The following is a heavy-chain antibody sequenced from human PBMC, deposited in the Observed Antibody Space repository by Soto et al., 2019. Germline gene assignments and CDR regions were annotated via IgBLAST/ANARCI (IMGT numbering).Heavy chain of an antibody. D-gene: IGHD2-2*01. V-gene: IGHV4-59*01. Sequence: LALTCTVSGGSISSYYWSWIRQPPGKGLEWIGYIYYSGSTNYNPSLKSRATISLDTSKNQFSLKLSSVTAADTAVYYCARQGPASILNTWFDPWGQGTLVTVSS. CDR1: GGSISSYY. CDR2: IYYSGST. CDR3: ARQGPASILNTWFDP. J-gene: IGHJ5*02.